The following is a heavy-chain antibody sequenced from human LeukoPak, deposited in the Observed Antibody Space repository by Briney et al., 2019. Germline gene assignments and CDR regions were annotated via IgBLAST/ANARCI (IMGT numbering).Heavy chain of an antibody. D-gene: IGHD3-22*01. V-gene: IGHV4-30-4*01. CDR3: ARVGGYYYDSSGYYPFDY. J-gene: IGHJ4*02. Sequence: SETLSLTCTVSGGSISSGDYYWSWIRQPPGKGLEWIGYIYYSGSTYYNPSLKSRVTISVDTSKNQFSLKLSSVTAADTAVYYCARVGGYYYDSSGYYPFDYWGQGTLVTVSS. CDR1: GGSISSGDYY. CDR2: IYYSGST.